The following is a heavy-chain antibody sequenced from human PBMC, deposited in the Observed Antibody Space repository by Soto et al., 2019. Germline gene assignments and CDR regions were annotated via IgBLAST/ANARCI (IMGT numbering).Heavy chain of an antibody. CDR2: ISHHGLKE. Sequence: QVQLVESGGGVVRPGRSLRLSCVASGFTFRDYGMHWVRQAPGKGLEWVAGISHHGLKEHYADSVKGRFTISRDNSKKTVYLQLNSLRGDDPAVYYCAKDWVGGSNKYYFEYWGQGTLVTVSS. CDR1: GFTFRDYG. J-gene: IGHJ4*02. D-gene: IGHD1-26*01. V-gene: IGHV3-30*18. CDR3: AKDWVGGSNKYYFEY.